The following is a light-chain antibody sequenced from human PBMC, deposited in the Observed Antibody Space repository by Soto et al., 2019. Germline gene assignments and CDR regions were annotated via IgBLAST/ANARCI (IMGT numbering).Light chain of an antibody. CDR1: QEIRSTN. V-gene: IGKV3-20*01. CDR3: LLNGRSPKST. J-gene: IGKJ3*01. Sequence: EIVLTQSPGTLFLSPGERGTLSCMASQEIRSTNLAWYQHKPGQAPRLLIYDSSTRAAGVPDRFSGRGSGTDFTLSIERVEPVDFAGYYCLLNGRSPKSTVGPGTKVELK. CDR2: DSS.